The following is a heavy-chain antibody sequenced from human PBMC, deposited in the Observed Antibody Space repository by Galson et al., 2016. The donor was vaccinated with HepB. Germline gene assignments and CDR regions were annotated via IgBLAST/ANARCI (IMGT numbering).Heavy chain of an antibody. Sequence: SETLSLTCTVSGASISDTEYYWGWIRQPPGRGLEWVGSMYHTEDNYYNPSLKSRVTISVDTSKNQFSLRLNSVTAADTGVYYCATGIVVAGKYYYYYMDVWGKGTTVTVSS. J-gene: IGHJ6*03. CDR2: MYHTEDN. CDR1: GASISDTEYY. D-gene: IGHD6-19*01. V-gene: IGHV4-39*01. CDR3: ATGIVVAGKYYYYYMDV.